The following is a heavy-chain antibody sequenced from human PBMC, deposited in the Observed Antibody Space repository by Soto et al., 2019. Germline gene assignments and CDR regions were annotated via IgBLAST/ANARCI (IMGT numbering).Heavy chain of an antibody. Sequence: PGGSLRLSCAASGFTFSDYYMSWIRQAPGKGLEWVSYISSSGSTIYYADSVKGRFTISRDNAKNSLYLQMNSLRAEDTAVYYCASHPGYPYYYYYYMDVWGKGTTVTVSS. CDR1: GFTFSDYY. V-gene: IGHV3-11*01. CDR3: ASHPGYPYYYYYYMDV. D-gene: IGHD5-12*01. CDR2: ISSSGSTI. J-gene: IGHJ6*03.